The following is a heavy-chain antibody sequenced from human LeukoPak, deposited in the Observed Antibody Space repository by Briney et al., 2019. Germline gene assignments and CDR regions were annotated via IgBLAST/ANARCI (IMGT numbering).Heavy chain of an antibody. CDR2: IYYSGST. V-gene: IGHV4-59*01. J-gene: IGHJ4*02. D-gene: IGHD3-3*01. Sequence: PSETLSLTCTVSGGSISSYYWSWIWQPPGKGLEWIGYIYYSGSTNYNPSLKSRVTISVDTSKNQFSLKLSSVTAADTAVYYCARTNCDFWSGYSRFDYWGQGTLVTVSS. CDR1: GGSISSYY. CDR3: ARTNCDFWSGYSRFDY.